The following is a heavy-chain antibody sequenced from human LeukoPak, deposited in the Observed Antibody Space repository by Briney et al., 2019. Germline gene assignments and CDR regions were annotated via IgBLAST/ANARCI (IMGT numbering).Heavy chain of an antibody. CDR2: LSSSSSVI. CDR1: GFTFSTYA. V-gene: IGHV3-48*01. J-gene: IGHJ4*02. Sequence: GGSLRLSCAASGFTFSTYAMDWVRQAPGKGLEWVSYLSSSSSVIYHADSVKGRFTISRDNSKNTLYLQMNSLRAEDTAVYYCAKDPTLSYSSSWYSYFDYWGQGTLVTVSS. CDR3: AKDPTLSYSSSWYSYFDY. D-gene: IGHD6-13*01.